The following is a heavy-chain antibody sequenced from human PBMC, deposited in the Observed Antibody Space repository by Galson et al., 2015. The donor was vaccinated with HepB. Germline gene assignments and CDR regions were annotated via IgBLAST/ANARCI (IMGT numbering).Heavy chain of an antibody. CDR1: GYTFTSYA. D-gene: IGHD2-2*01. J-gene: IGHJ4*02. CDR3: ARGCSSTSCYAGPFDY. CDR2: INAGNGNT. V-gene: IGHV1-3*01. Sequence: SCKASGYTFTSYAMHWVRQAPGQRLEWMGWINAGNGNTKYSQKFQGRVTITRDTSASTAYMELSSLRSEDTAVYYCARGCSSTSCYAGPFDYWGQGTLVTVSS.